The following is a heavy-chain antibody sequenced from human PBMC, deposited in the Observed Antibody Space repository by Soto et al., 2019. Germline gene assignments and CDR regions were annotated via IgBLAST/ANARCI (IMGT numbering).Heavy chain of an antibody. CDR2: INPSGGST. Sequence: ASVKVSCKASGYTFTSYYMHWVRQAPGQVLELMVIINPSGGSTSYVQKFQGRVTMTRDTSTCTVYMELSSLRSEDTAVYYCARDRRKITAAGHWFDPWGQGTLVTVSS. CDR3: ARDRRKITAAGHWFDP. CDR1: GYTFTSYY. V-gene: IGHV1-46*01. J-gene: IGHJ5*02. D-gene: IGHD6-13*01.